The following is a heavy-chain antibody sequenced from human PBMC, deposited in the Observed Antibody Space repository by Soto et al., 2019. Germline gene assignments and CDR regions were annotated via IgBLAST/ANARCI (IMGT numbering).Heavy chain of an antibody. CDR1: GGSFSGYY. CDR3: ARDFGQLVHLDY. Sequence: PSETLSLTCAVYGGSFSGYYWSWIHQPPGKGLEWIGEINHSGSTNYNPSLKSRVTISVDTSKNQFSLKLSSVTAADTAVYYCARDFGQLVHLDYWGQGTLVTVSS. CDR2: INHSGST. D-gene: IGHD6-13*01. J-gene: IGHJ4*02. V-gene: IGHV4-34*01.